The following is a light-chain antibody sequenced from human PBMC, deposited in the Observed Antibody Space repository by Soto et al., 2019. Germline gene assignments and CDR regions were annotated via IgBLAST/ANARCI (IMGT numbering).Light chain of an antibody. Sequence: DIQMTQSPSTLSASVGDRVTISCRASQSISNWLAWYQQKPGKAPRLLIYDASTLESGVPSRFSGSGSGTEFTLTISSLQPEDFATYYCQQFNSYMYTFGQGTKLEIK. CDR2: DAS. V-gene: IGKV1-5*01. CDR1: QSISNW. J-gene: IGKJ2*01. CDR3: QQFNSYMYT.